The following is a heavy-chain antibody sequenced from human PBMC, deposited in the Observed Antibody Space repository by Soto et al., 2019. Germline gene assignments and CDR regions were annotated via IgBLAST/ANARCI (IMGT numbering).Heavy chain of an antibody. CDR3: ARRSSSSLGSLFDP. CDR1: GGSISSSTYY. J-gene: IGHJ5*02. V-gene: IGHV4-39*01. Sequence: SETLSLTCTVSGGSISSSTYYWDWIRQPPGKGLEWIGAMNYTGNKNYNPSLESRVTMSVDTSKNQFSLKLSSVTPTDTAVYYCARRSSSSLGSLFDPWGRGILVTVSS. CDR2: MNYTGNK. D-gene: IGHD6-6*01.